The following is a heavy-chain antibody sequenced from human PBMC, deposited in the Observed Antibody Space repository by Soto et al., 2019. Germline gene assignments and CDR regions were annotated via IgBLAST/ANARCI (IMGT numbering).Heavy chain of an antibody. V-gene: IGHV1-69*01. CDR3: AREVGYGDFSAALLD. Sequence: GASVKVSCKASGGTFSSHSINWVRQAPGQGLEWMGGVISLFGTANYAHNFKGGVTITADQSTSTAYMELNSLRSDDTAVYYCAREVGYGDFSAALLDWGQGTLVTVSS. CDR2: VISLFGTA. J-gene: IGHJ4*02. D-gene: IGHD4-17*01. CDR1: GGTFSSHS.